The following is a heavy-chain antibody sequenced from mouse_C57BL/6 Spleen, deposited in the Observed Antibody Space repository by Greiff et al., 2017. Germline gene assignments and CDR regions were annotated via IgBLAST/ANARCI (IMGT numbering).Heavy chain of an antibody. J-gene: IGHJ3*01. D-gene: IGHD1-1*01. V-gene: IGHV5-17*01. CDR2: ISSGSSTI. CDR3: ARGGSSAWFAY. CDR1: GFTFSDYG. Sequence: DVKLVESGGGLVKPGGSLKLSCAASGFTFSDYGMHWVRQAPEKGLEWVAYISSGSSTIYYADTVKGRFTISRDNAKNTLFLQMTSLRSEDTAMYYCARGGSSAWFAYWGQGTLVTVSA.